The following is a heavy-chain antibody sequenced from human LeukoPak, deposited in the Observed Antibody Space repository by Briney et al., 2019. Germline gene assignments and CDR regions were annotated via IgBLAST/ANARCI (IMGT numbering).Heavy chain of an antibody. Sequence: SETLSLTCTVSGGSISSGGYYWSWIRQHPGKGLEWIGYIYYSGSTYYIPSLKSRVTISVDTSKNQFSLKLSSVTAADTAVYYCARAQTYCSSTSCYGRRWDYYYYYGMDVWGQGTTVTVSS. J-gene: IGHJ6*02. CDR1: GGSISSGGYY. CDR3: ARAQTYCSSTSCYGRRWDYYYYYGMDV. D-gene: IGHD2-2*01. CDR2: IYYSGST. V-gene: IGHV4-31*03.